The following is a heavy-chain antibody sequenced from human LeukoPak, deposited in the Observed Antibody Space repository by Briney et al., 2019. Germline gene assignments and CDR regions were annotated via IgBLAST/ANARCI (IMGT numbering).Heavy chain of an antibody. CDR3: ARGLDY. CDR2: ISSSSGTI. Sequence: EASGTLSLTCAVSGGSISSSNWWSWVRQPPGKELEWVSYISSSSGTINYADSVKGRFTISRDNAKNSLYLQMNSLRAEDTAVYYCARGLDYWGQGTPVTVSS. J-gene: IGHJ4*02. V-gene: IGHV3-48*01. CDR1: GGSISSSN.